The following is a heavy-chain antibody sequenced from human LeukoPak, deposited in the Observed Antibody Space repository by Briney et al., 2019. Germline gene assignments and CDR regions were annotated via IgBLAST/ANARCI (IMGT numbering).Heavy chain of an antibody. J-gene: IGHJ4*02. CDR1: GYSFTSYG. D-gene: IGHD3-10*01. CDR2: ISAHNGNT. V-gene: IGHV1-18*01. Sequence: GASVKVSCKASGYSFTSYGISWVRQAPGQGLEWKGWISAHNGNTKYAQEVQGRVTMTTNTSTSTAYMEMRSLRSDDTAVYYCARDLGNYFHFWGQGTLVTVSS. CDR3: ARDLGNYFHF.